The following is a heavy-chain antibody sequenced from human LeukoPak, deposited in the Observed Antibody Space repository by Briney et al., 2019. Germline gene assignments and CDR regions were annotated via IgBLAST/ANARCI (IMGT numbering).Heavy chain of an antibody. V-gene: IGHV4-34*01. Sequence: PSETLSLTCAVYGGSFSGYYWSWIRQPPGKGLEWIGEINHSGSTNYNPSLKSRVTISVDTSKNQFSLKLSSVTAADTGVYYCARGRGKKLRFLEWLLVAPFDYWGQGTLVTVSS. CDR1: GGSFSGYY. J-gene: IGHJ4*02. D-gene: IGHD3-3*01. CDR3: ARGRGKKLRFLEWLLVAPFDY. CDR2: INHSGST.